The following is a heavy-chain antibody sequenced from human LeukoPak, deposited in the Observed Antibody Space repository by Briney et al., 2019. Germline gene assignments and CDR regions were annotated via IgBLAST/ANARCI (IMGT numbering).Heavy chain of an antibody. CDR2: ISSSSATI. CDR3: ARLKYCTSTSCYSSDY. V-gene: IGHV3-48*01. D-gene: IGHD2-2*01. J-gene: IGHJ4*02. Sequence: GGSLRLSCAASGFTFSSYSMNWVRQAPGKGLEWVSYISSSSATIYYADSVKGRFTISRDNAKNSLYLQMNSLRAEDTAVYYCARLKYCTSTSCYSSDYWGQGTLVTVSS. CDR1: GFTFSSYS.